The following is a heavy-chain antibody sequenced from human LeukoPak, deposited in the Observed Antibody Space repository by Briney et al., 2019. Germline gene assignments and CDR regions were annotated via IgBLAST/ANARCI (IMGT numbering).Heavy chain of an antibody. V-gene: IGHV1-46*01. CDR3: AREIYDSSGYYGDAFDI. CDR2: INPSGGST. D-gene: IGHD3-22*01. J-gene: IGHJ3*02. CDR1: GYTFTSYF. Sequence: ASVKVSCKASGYTFTSYFMHWVRQAPGQGLEWMGIINPSGGSTSYAQKFQGRVTMTRDTSTSTVYMELSSLRSEDTAVYYCAREIYDSSGYYGDAFDIWGQGTMVTVSS.